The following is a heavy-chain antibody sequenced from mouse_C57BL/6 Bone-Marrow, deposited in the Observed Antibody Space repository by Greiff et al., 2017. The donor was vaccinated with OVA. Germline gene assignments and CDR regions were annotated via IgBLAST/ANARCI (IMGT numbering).Heavy chain of an antibody. D-gene: IGHD2-3*01. Sequence: VQLQESGPGLVQPSQSLSITCTVSGFSLTSYGVHWVRQSPGKGLEWLGVIWSGGSTDYNAAFISRLSISKDNSKRQVFCKMNSLQADDTAIDYGARRPDGYAMDYWGQGTSVTVSS. CDR3: ARRPDGYAMDY. CDR2: IWSGGST. J-gene: IGHJ4*01. V-gene: IGHV2-2*01. CDR1: GFSLTSYG.